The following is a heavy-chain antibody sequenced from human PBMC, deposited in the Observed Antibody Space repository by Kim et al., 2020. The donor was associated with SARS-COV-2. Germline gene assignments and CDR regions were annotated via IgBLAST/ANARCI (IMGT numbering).Heavy chain of an antibody. CDR3: AREYDETYYFDY. V-gene: IGHV1-46*01. J-gene: IGHJ4*01. Sequence: TYAQKFQGRVTMTRDTATSTVYMELTSLRSDDTAVYYCAREYDETYYFDYWGQGTLVAVSS. D-gene: IGHD3-16*01.